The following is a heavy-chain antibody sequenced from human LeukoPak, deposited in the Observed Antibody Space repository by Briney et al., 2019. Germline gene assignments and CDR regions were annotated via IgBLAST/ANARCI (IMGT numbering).Heavy chain of an antibody. J-gene: IGHJ4*02. CDR2: INPNSGGT. CDR3: ARDFEVVIGAPNDY. Sequence: GESLKISCKGSGYTFTGYYMHWVRQAPGQGLEWMGWINPNSGGTNYAQKFQGRVTMTRDTSISTAYMELSRLRSDDTAVYYCARDFEVVIGAPNDYWGQGTLVTVSS. CDR1: GYTFTGYY. D-gene: IGHD3-22*01. V-gene: IGHV1-2*02.